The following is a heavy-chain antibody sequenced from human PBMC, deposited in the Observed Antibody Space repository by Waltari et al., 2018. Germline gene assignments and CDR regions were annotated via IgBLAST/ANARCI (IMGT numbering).Heavy chain of an antibody. CDR2: ISSSSSYI. V-gene: IGHV3-21*01. J-gene: IGHJ6*02. Sequence: EVQLVASGGGLVKPGGSLRLSCAASGFTCSSYSMNWVRQAPGKGLEWVSSISSSSSYIYYADSVKGRFTISRDNAKNSLYLQMNSLRAEDTAVYYCARFCSGGSCYSPYYYYGMDVWGQGTTVTVSS. CDR3: ARFCSGGSCYSPYYYYGMDV. CDR1: GFTCSSYS. D-gene: IGHD2-15*01.